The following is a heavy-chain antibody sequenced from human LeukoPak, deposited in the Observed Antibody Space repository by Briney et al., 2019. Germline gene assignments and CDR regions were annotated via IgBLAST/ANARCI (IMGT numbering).Heavy chain of an antibody. CDR1: GGSFSGYY. V-gene: IGHV4-34*01. CDR2: INHSGST. Sequence: SETLSLTCAVYGGSFSGYYWSWIRKPPGKGLEWIGEINHSGSTNYNPSLKSRVTISVDTSKNQFSLKLSSVTAADTAVYYCARGPPIRAIPYYYYYMDVWGKGTTVTVSS. J-gene: IGHJ6*03. D-gene: IGHD2-2*01. CDR3: ARGPPIRAIPYYYYYMDV.